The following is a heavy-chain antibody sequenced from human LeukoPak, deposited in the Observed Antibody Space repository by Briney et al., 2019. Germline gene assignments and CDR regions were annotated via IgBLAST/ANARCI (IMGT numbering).Heavy chain of an antibody. CDR1: GFTFTSSA. CDR3: AASPSRDGYNYWLINAFDI. CDR2: IVVGSGNT. D-gene: IGHD5-24*01. J-gene: IGHJ3*02. Sequence: SVKVSCKASGFTFTSSAMQWVRQARGQRLEWIGWIVVGSGNTNYAQKFQERVTITRDMSTSTAYMELSSLRSEDTAVYYCAASPSRDGYNYWLINAFDIWGQGTMVTASS. V-gene: IGHV1-58*02.